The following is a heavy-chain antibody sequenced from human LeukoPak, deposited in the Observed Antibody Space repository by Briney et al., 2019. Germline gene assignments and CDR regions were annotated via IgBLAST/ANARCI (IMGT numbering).Heavy chain of an antibody. CDR3: ARGGALLGNYYYYYMDV. Sequence: SGTLSLTCTVSGASTSSYYWSWIRQPPGKGLEYVGYIYNRGSTNYNPSLKSRVTISVDTSKNQFSLKLSSVTAADTAVYYCARGGALLGNYYYYYMDVWGKGTTVTVSS. V-gene: IGHV4-59*08. CDR2: IYNRGST. CDR1: GASTSSYY. D-gene: IGHD3-10*01. J-gene: IGHJ6*03.